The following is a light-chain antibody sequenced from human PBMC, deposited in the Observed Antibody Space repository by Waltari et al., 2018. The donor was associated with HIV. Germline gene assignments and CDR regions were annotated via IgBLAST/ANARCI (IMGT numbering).Light chain of an antibody. J-gene: IGLJ3*02. CDR3: AAWDGSLNAWV. Sequence: QSVLTQPPSASGTPGQRVTISCSGSSSNIGTKTVNWYQQLPGSAPKFLMYGNHVRPSGVPDRFSGSKSGTSASLAISGLRSEDEADYYCAAWDGSLNAWVFGGVTKVTVL. CDR1: SSNIGTKT. V-gene: IGLV1-44*01. CDR2: GNH.